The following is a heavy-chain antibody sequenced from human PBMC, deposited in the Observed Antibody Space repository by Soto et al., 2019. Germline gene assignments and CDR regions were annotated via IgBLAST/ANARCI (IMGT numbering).Heavy chain of an antibody. V-gene: IGHV3-30-3*01. D-gene: IGHD3-3*01. Sequence: QLVESGGGVVQPERSLKLSCTASNFVFSVYSLHWVRQAPGKGLAWVALISYDGGNKYYADSVKGRFTISRDNSKNTLYLQMNSLRREDTAVYYCARDKDQYDFWGGTLDSWGQGTPVTVSS. J-gene: IGHJ4*02. CDR3: ARDKDQYDFWGGTLDS. CDR1: NFVFSVYS. CDR2: ISYDGGNK.